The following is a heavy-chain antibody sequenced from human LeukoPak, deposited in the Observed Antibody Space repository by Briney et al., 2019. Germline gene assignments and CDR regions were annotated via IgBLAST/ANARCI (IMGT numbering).Heavy chain of an antibody. CDR2: INHSGST. V-gene: IGHV4-34*01. J-gene: IGHJ6*04. Sequence: PSETLSLTCAVHGGAFSGYYWSWIRQPPGKGLEWIGQINHSGSTNYNPSLKSRVTISVDTSKNQFSLKLSSVTAADTAVYYCAREYGSGSYYIGYYYYYGMDVWGKGTTVTVSS. D-gene: IGHD3-10*01. CDR3: AREYGSGSYYIGYYYYYGMDV. CDR1: GGAFSGYY.